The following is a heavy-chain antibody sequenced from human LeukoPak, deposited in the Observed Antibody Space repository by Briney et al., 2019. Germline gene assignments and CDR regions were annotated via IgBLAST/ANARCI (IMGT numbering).Heavy chain of an antibody. V-gene: IGHV4-34*01. CDR3: ARDVGATPGYFDY. CDR1: GGSFSGYY. CDR2: INHSGST. J-gene: IGHJ4*02. Sequence: SETLSLTCAVYGGSFSGYYWSWIRQPPGKGLEWIGEINHSGSTNYNPSLKSRVTISVDTSKNQFSLKLSSVTAADTAVHYCARDVGATPGYFDYWGQGTLVTVSS. D-gene: IGHD1-26*01.